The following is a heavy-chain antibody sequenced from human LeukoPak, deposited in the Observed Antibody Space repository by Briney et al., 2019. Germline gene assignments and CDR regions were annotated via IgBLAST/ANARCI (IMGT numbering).Heavy chain of an antibody. D-gene: IGHD3-16*01. CDR2: ISESGGST. J-gene: IGHJ4*02. V-gene: IGHV3-23*01. CDR3: ARDRLNRPPVMDS. CDR1: GFTFSTYG. Sequence: GGSLRLSCTASGFTFSTYGMTWVRQAPGKGLEWVSSISESGGSTDDADSVKGRFTISRDNSNNMVYLQMNSLRAEDTAVYYCARDRLNRPPVMDSWGQGILVTVSS.